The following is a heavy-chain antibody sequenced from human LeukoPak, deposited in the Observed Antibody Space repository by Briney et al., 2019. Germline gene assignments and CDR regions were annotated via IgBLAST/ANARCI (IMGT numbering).Heavy chain of an antibody. D-gene: IGHD4-23*01. V-gene: IGHV1-69*05. CDR1: GYTFTSYA. CDR3: ATAGPMLNYGGNWAYFDY. J-gene: IGHJ4*02. CDR2: IIPIFGTA. Sequence: SVKVSCKASGYTFTSYAISWVRQAPGQGLEWMGGIIPIFGTANYAQKFQGRVTITTDESTSTAYMELSSLRSEDTAVYYCATAGPMLNYGGNWAYFDYWGQGTLVTVSS.